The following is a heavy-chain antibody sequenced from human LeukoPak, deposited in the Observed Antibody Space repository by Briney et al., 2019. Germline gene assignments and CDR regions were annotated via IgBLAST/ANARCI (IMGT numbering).Heavy chain of an antibody. V-gene: IGHV3-21*01. Sequence: GGSLRLSCAASGFTFSSYAMNWVRQAPGKGLEWVASISRNSTYIHYADSVKGRFTISRDNARNSLFLQMNSLRAEDTAIYYCASDEGNYFDYWGQGTLVTVSS. CDR2: ISRNSTYI. CDR3: ASDEGNYFDY. J-gene: IGHJ4*02. CDR1: GFTFSSYA.